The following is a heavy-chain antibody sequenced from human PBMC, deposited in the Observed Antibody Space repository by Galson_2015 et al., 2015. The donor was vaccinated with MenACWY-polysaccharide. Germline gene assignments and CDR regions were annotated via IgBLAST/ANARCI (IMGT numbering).Heavy chain of an antibody. Sequence: SEPLSLTCAISDGSIRSNHWWSWARQPPGKGQEWIGEIYHTGTTNYNPSLESRLTISVDKSQSQFSLKLSSVTAADTAVYYCARRYRYATSDYFPAFDMWRQGTMVTVSS. J-gene: IGHJ3*02. CDR3: ARRYRYATSDYFPAFDM. D-gene: IGHD2-2*01. CDR2: IYHTGTT. V-gene: IGHV4-4*02. CDR1: DGSIRSNHW.